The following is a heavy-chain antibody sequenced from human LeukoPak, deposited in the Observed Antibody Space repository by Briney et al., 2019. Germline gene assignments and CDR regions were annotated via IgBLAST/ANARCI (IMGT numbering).Heavy chain of an antibody. J-gene: IGHJ3*02. Sequence: GESLRISGRGFGYSFTSYWIGWVRKMPGKGRKWLGIIYPGDSDTRYSPSFQGQVTISADKSISTAYLQWSSLKASDTAMYYCASSGAYCGGDCSAFDIWGQGTMVTVSS. CDR3: ASSGAYCGGDCSAFDI. D-gene: IGHD2-21*02. CDR2: IYPGDSDT. V-gene: IGHV5-51*01. CDR1: GYSFTSYW.